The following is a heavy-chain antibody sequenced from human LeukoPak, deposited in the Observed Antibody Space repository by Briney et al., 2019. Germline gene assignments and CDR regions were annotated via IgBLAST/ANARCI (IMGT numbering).Heavy chain of an antibody. CDR2: INWNGGTT. V-gene: IGHV3-20*04. J-gene: IGHJ4*02. Sequence: GGSLRLSCAASGFTFDNYGMSWVRQAPGKGLEWVSGINWNGGTTGYADSVKGRFTISRDNAKNSLYLQMNSLRAEDTALYYCARGHESSNPTYWGQGTLVTVSS. CDR1: GFTFDNYG. D-gene: IGHD6-13*01. CDR3: ARGHESSNPTY.